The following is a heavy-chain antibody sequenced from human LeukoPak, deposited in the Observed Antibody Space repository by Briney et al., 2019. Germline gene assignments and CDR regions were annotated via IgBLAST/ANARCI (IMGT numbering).Heavy chain of an antibody. CDR3: ARATRPAVAVDLPFDY. CDR1: GFTFSSYA. D-gene: IGHD6-19*01. V-gene: IGHV3-30*04. Sequence: GGSLRLSCAASGFTFSSYAMHWVRQAPGKGLEWVAVISYDGSNKYYADSVKGRFTISRDNSKNTLYLQMNSLRAEDTAVYYCARATRPAVAVDLPFDYWGQGTLVTVSS. CDR2: ISYDGSNK. J-gene: IGHJ4*02.